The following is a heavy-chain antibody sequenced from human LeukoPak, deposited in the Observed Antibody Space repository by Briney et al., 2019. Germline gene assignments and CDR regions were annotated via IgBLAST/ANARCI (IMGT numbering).Heavy chain of an antibody. CDR2: IYYSGST. V-gene: IGHV4-59*08. CDR3: ARVDCSSTSCYFDY. CDR1: GGSISSYY. D-gene: IGHD2-2*01. Sequence: SETLSLTCTVSGGSISSYYWSWIRQPPGKGLEWIGYIYYSGSTNYNPSLKSRVTISVDTSKNQFSLKLSSVTAADTAVYYCARVDCSSTSCYFDYWGQGTLVTVSS. J-gene: IGHJ4*02.